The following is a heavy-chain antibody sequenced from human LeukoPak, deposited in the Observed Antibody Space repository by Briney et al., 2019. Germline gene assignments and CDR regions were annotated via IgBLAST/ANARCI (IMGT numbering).Heavy chain of an antibody. J-gene: IGHJ3*02. D-gene: IGHD1-26*01. CDR1: GFTFSSYA. V-gene: IGHV3-30-3*01. CDR2: ISYDGSNK. CDR3: AKDLPLGANSFPDAFDI. Sequence: GGSLRLSCAASGFTFSSYAMHWVRQAPGKGLEWVAVISYDGSNKYYADSVKGRFTISRDNSKNTLYLQMNSLKAEDTAVYYCAKDLPLGANSFPDAFDIWGHGTMVTVSS.